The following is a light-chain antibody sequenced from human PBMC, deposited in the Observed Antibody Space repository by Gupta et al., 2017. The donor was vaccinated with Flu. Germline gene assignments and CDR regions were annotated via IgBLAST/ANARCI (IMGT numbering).Light chain of an antibody. CDR1: SGHSSYA. CDR2: LNSDGSH. V-gene: IGLV4-69*01. J-gene: IGLJ3*02. Sequence: SVKLTCTLSSGHSSYAIAGHQQQPEKGPRYLMKLNSDGSHSKGDGIPDRFSSSSSGAERYLTISSLQSEDEADYYCQTWGTGMVFGGGTKLTVL. CDR3: QTWGTGMV.